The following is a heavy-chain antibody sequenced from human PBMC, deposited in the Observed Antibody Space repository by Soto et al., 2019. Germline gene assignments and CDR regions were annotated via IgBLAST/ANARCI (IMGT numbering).Heavy chain of an antibody. Sequence: EVQLVESGGGLVQPGGSLSLSCATSGITFSDHAMDWVRQAPGTGLEWLGRSSSRADNYATDYAASVRGRSTFPSEDSKSSRALQRRSLKTGDTAMYDGVLWVRGRINYWGQGTLVTVSS. J-gene: IGHJ4*02. CDR2: SSSRADNYAT. V-gene: IGHV3-72*01. CDR1: GITFSDHA. D-gene: IGHD3-10*01. CDR3: VLWVRGRINY.